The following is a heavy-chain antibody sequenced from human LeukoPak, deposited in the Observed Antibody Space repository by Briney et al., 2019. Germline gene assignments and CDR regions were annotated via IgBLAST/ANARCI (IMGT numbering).Heavy chain of an antibody. V-gene: IGHV3-33*01. Sequence: PGRSLRLSCAASGFTFSSYGMHWVRQAPGKGLEWVAIIWYDGSNKYYADSVKGRFTISRDNSKNTLYLQMNSLRAEDTAVYYCARGWVEGYYYYGMDVWGQGTTVTVS. D-gene: IGHD3-16*01. CDR3: ARGWVEGYYYYGMDV. CDR2: IWYDGSNK. J-gene: IGHJ6*02. CDR1: GFTFSSYG.